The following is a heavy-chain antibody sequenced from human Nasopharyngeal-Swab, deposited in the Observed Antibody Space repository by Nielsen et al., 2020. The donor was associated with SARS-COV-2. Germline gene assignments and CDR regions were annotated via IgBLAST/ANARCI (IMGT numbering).Heavy chain of an antibody. Sequence: GESLKISCAASGFTFSSYDMHWVRQATGKGLEWVSAIGTAGDTYYPGSVKGRFTISRENAKNSLYLQMNSLRAEDTAVYYCARKGGFWSGFYYYYYMDVWGKGTTVTVSS. D-gene: IGHD3-3*01. J-gene: IGHJ6*03. CDR1: GFTFSSYD. CDR3: ARKGGFWSGFYYYYYMDV. CDR2: IGTAGDT. V-gene: IGHV3-13*01.